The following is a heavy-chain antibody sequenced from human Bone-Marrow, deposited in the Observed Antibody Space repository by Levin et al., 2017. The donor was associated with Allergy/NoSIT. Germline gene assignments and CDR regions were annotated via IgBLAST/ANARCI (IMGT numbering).Heavy chain of an antibody. CDR1: GGSISSSSYY. D-gene: IGHD4-17*01. J-gene: IGHJ4*02. V-gene: IGHV4-39*01. CDR2: IYYSGST. CDR3: ARALRYVTHGVQKYYFDY. Sequence: SQTLSLTCTVSGGSISSSSYYWGWIRQPPGKGLEWIGSIYYSGSTYYNPSLKSRVTISVDTSKNQFSLKLSSVTAADTAVYYCARALRYVTHGVQKYYFDYWGQGTLVTVSS.